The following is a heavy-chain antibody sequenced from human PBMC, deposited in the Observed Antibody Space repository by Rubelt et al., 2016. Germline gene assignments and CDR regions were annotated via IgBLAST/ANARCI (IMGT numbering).Heavy chain of an antibody. CDR3: ARAEGGYSYGYGAWAY. D-gene: IGHD5-18*01. CDR2: INPNSGGT. J-gene: IGHJ4*02. CDR1: GYTFTSYA. Sequence: QVQLVQSGAEVKKPGASVKVSCKASGYTFTSYAMHWVRQAPGQRLEWMGRINPNSGGTNYAQKFQGRVTMTRDTSISTAYRELSRLGSDDTAGYYCARAEGGYSYGYGAWAYWGQGTLVTVSS. V-gene: IGHV1-2*06.